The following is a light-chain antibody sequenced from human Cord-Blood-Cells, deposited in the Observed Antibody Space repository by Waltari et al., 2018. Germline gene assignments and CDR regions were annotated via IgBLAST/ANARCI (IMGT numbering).Light chain of an antibody. V-gene: IGLV2-14*03. CDR3: SSYTSSSTV. CDR2: DVS. CDR1: SSAVGGSNY. Sequence: QSALTQPASVSGSPGQSITLSCTGTSSAVGGSNYVSWYQQHPGKAPKLMIYDVSNRPSGVSNRFSGSKSGNTASLTISGLQAEDEADYYCSSYTSSSTVFGGGTKLTVL. J-gene: IGLJ3*02.